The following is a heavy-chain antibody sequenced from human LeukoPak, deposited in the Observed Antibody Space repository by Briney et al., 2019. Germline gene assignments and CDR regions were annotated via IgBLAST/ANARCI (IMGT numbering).Heavy chain of an antibody. CDR3: ARGYYYDSSGYPSGYYFDY. D-gene: IGHD3-22*01. CDR1: GGTFSSYA. J-gene: IGHJ4*02. CDR2: IIPIFGTA. V-gene: IGHV1-69*01. Sequence: SLKVSCKASGGTFSSYAISWVRQAPGQGLEWMGGIIPIFGTANYAQKFQGRVTITADESTSTAYMELSSLRSEDTAVYYCARGYYYDSSGYPSGYYFDYWGQGTLVTVSS.